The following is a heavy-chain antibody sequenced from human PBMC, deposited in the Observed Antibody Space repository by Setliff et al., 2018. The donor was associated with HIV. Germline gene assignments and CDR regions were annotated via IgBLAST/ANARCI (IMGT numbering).Heavy chain of an antibody. CDR3: ARVRCGSTDCH. J-gene: IGHJ4*02. V-gene: IGHV3-7*03. D-gene: IGHD2-2*01. Sequence: LSLSCAVSGFTFSNYWWSWLRQAPGKGLEWVANIKQDGREQNYVDSVKGRFTISRDNAKNSLYLQMNSLRAEDTAVYYCARVRCGSTDCHWGPGTLVTVSS. CDR1: GFTFSNYW. CDR2: IKQDGREQ.